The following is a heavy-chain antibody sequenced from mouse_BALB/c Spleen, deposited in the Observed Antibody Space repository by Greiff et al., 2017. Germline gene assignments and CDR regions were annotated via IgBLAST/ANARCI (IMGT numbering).Heavy chain of an antibody. CDR2: IWSGGST. D-gene: IGHD1-2*01. V-gene: IGHV2-4-1*01. CDR1: GFSLTSYG. CDR3: ARNWGTTATRYYAMDY. J-gene: IGHJ4*01. Sequence: QVHVKQSGPGLVQPSQSLSITCTVSGFSLTSYGVHWVRQSPGKGLEWLGVIWSGGSTDYNAAFISRLSISKDNSKSQVFFKMNSLQADDTAIYYCARNWGTTATRYYAMDYWGQGTSVTVSS.